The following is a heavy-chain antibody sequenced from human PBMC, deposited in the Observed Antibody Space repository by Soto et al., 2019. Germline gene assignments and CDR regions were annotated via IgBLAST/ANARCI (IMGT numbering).Heavy chain of an antibody. V-gene: IGHV3-33*01. CDR1: GFTFSSYG. CDR3: ARGPGSSWRQDWFDP. CDR2: IWYDGSNK. D-gene: IGHD6-13*01. Sequence: QVQLVESGGGVVQPGRSLRLSCAASGFTFSSYGMHWVRQAPGKGLEWVAVIWYDGSNKYYADSVKGRFTISRDNSKNTLYLKMNSLRAEDTAVYYCARGPGSSWRQDWFDPWGQGTLVTVSS. J-gene: IGHJ5*02.